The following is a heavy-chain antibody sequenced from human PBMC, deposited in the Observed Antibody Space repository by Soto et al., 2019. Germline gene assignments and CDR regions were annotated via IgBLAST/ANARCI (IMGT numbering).Heavy chain of an antibody. CDR2: IYDGGRT. J-gene: IGHJ5*02. CDR3: ARGPSGDKVDA. D-gene: IGHD7-27*01. Sequence: QVQLQESGPGLVKPSQTLSLTCTVSGGSISTVDYWWSWIRQSPDMGLEWIGHIYDGGRTYNNPSLESRVTMSVDTSKSHLSLTLSSVSAADTAVDYCARGPSGDKVDAWGQGTLVTVSS. CDR1: GGSISTVDYW. V-gene: IGHV4-30-4*01.